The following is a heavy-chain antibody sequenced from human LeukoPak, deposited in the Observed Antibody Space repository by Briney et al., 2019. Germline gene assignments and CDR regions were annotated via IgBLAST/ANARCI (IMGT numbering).Heavy chain of an antibody. CDR1: GGPFSGYY. CDR3: ARGRQWLVPNYFDY. CDR2: INHSGST. Sequence: SETLSLTCAVYGGPFSGYYWSWIRQPPGKGLEWIGEINHSGSTNYNPSLKSRVTISVDTSKNQFSLKLSSVTAADTAVYYCARGRQWLVPNYFDYWGQGTLVTVSS. D-gene: IGHD6-19*01. V-gene: IGHV4-34*01. J-gene: IGHJ4*02.